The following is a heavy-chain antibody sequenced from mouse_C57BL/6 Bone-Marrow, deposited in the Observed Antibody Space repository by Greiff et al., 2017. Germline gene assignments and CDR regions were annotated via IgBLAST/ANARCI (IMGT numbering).Heavy chain of an antibody. CDR3: AFITTVVARDY. CDR1: GYTFTDYN. D-gene: IGHD1-1*01. J-gene: IGHJ2*01. CDR2: INPNNGGT. Sequence: VQLQQSGPELVKPGASVKMSCKASGYTFTDYNMHWVKQSHGKSLEWIGYINPNNGGTSYNQKFKGKATLTVNKSSSTAYMELRSLTSEDSAVYYCAFITTVVARDYWGQGTTLTVSS. V-gene: IGHV1-22*01.